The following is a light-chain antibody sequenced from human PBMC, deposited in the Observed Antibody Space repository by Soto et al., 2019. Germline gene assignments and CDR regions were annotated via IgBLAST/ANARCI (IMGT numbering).Light chain of an antibody. CDR1: QSVSSY. Sequence: DIVMTQSSATLPLSPGERATLSCRASQSVSSYLAWYQQKPGQAPRLLIYDASNRATGIPARFSGSGSGTDFTLTISSLEPEDFAVYYCQQRSNWPATFGQGTRLEI. J-gene: IGKJ5*01. CDR2: DAS. V-gene: IGKV3-11*01. CDR3: QQRSNWPAT.